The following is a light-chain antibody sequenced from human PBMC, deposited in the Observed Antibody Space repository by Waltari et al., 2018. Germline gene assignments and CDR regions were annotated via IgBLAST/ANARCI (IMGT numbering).Light chain of an antibody. CDR3: MQSFQSPQT. CDR1: KSRVHSAGNTF. J-gene: IGKJ2*01. CDR2: AVS. Sequence: IVMTGTRLSISVTPRQPAYISCNCNKSRVHSAGNTFLYWYRQKPGQAPQLLIYAVSNLFTGVPDRFSGSGSGTDFTLTISRVQAEDVGVYYCMQSFQSPQTFGQGIKLEI. V-gene: IGKV2D-29*01.